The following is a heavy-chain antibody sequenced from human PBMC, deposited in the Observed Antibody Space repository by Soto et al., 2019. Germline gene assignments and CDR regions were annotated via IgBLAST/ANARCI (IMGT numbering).Heavy chain of an antibody. Sequence: GGSLRLSCAASGFTFSSYGMHWVRQAPGKGLEWVAVIWYDGSNKYYADSVKGRFTISRDNSKNTLYLQMNSLRAEDTAAYYCARTTYGDYGSFDYWGQGTLVTVSS. J-gene: IGHJ4*02. CDR1: GFTFSSYG. CDR2: IWYDGSNK. CDR3: ARTTYGDYGSFDY. V-gene: IGHV3-33*01. D-gene: IGHD4-17*01.